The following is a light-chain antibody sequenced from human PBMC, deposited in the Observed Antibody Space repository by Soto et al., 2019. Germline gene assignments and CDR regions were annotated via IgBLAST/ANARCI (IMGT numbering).Light chain of an antibody. CDR1: SSDVGGYNY. CDR3: SSYTSSSSLGV. CDR2: DVS. J-gene: IGLJ2*01. V-gene: IGLV2-14*03. Sequence: QSALTQPASVSGSPGQSITISCTGTSSDVGGYNYVSWYQQHPGKAPKLMIYDVSNRPSGVSNRFSGSKSGNTASLTISGLQAEDEADYYCSSYTSSSSLGVFDGGTKLTVL.